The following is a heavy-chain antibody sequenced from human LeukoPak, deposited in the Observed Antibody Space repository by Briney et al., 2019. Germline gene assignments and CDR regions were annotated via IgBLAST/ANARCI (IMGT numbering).Heavy chain of an antibody. Sequence: PGGSLRLSCAASGFTFSSYSMNWVRQAPGKGLEWVSYISTSSSTIYYADSVKGRFTISRDNAKNSLYLQMNSLRAEHTAVYYCARDSGYSYGRDAFDLWGQGTMVTVSS. J-gene: IGHJ3*01. V-gene: IGHV3-48*01. CDR2: ISTSSSTI. D-gene: IGHD5-18*01. CDR3: ARDSGYSYGRDAFDL. CDR1: GFTFSSYS.